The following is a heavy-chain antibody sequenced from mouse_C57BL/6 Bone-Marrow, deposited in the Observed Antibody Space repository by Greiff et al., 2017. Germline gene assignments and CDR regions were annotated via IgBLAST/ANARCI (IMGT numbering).Heavy chain of an antibody. J-gene: IGHJ4*01. CDR2: IDPNSGGT. CDR3: ARLGLLRPDYYAMDY. D-gene: IGHD1-2*01. Sequence: VQLQQPGAELVKPGASVKLSCKASGYTFTSYWMHWVKQRPGRGLEWIGRIDPNSGGTKYNEKFKSKATLTVDKPSSTAYMQLSSLISEDSAVYYCARLGLLRPDYYAMDYWGQGTSVTVSS. V-gene: IGHV1-72*01. CDR1: GYTFTSYW.